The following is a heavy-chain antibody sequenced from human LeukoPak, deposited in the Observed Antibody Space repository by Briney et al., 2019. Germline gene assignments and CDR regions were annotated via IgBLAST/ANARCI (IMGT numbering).Heavy chain of an antibody. Sequence: GGSLRLSCAASGFTFSSCGFNWFRQAPGKGLEWVSSIGPTGTDRYYADSVRGRFTISRDNAKNSMYLQMDSQRDEDTAVYYCATETIGRHYDYWGQGTLLTVSS. CDR1: GFTFSSCG. V-gene: IGHV3-21*01. D-gene: IGHD1-14*01. CDR2: IGPTGTDR. CDR3: ATETIGRHYDY. J-gene: IGHJ4*02.